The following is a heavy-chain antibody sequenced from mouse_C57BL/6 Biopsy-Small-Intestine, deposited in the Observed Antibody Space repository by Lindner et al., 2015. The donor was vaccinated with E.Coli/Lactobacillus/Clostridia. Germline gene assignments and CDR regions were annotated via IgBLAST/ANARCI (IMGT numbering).Heavy chain of an antibody. V-gene: IGHV1-9*01. CDR3: ARRYGNSYQFDY. D-gene: IGHD1-1*01. CDR2: NVPGSDIT. CDR1: GYTFTGYW. J-gene: IGHJ2*01. Sequence: VQLQESGAELMKPGASVKFSCKATGYTFTGYWIDWVKQRPGHGLEWIGENVPGSDITNYNEKFKGKATFTADTSSNTVYMQLSSLTTEDSAIYYCARRYGNSYQFDYWGQGTTLTVSS.